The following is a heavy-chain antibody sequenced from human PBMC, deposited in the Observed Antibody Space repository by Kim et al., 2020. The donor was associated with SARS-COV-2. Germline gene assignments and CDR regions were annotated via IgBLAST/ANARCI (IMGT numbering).Heavy chain of an antibody. CDR2: IYPSDPDT. J-gene: IGHJ4*02. CDR1: EYSFSNYW. Sequence: GESLKISCKGSEYSFSNYWIAWVRQMSGRGLEWMGIIYPSDPDTIYSPSFQGQVTISADKSVSTAYLQWSSLKASDTAMYYCAKMYYDILAPDYWGQGTLVTVSS. CDR3: AKMYYDILAPDY. D-gene: IGHD3-9*01. V-gene: IGHV5-51*01.